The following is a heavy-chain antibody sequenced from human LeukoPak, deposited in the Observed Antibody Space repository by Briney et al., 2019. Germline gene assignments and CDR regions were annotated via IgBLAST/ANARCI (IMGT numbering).Heavy chain of an antibody. V-gene: IGHV3-30-3*01. CDR3: AREDYYDSSGYPGPGDAFDI. CDR1: GFTFSSYA. CDR2: ISYDGSNK. Sequence: GGSLRLSCAASGFTFSSYAMHWVRQAPGKGLEWVADISYDGSNKYYADSVKGRFTISRDNSKNTLYLQMNSLRAEDTAVYYRAREDYYDSSGYPGPGDAFDIWGQGTMVTVSS. J-gene: IGHJ3*02. D-gene: IGHD3-22*01.